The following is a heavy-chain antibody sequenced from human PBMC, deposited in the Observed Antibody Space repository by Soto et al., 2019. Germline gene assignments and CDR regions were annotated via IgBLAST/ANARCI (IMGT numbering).Heavy chain of an antibody. Sequence: QLQLQESGPGLVKPSETLSLTCTVSGGSISSSSYYWGWIRQPPGKGLEWIGSIYYSGSTYYNPSLKSRVTISVDTSKNQFSLKLSSVTAADTAVYYCARSGLDFWSGYYKDSGYSWFDPWGQGTLVTVSS. CDR1: GGSISSSSYY. V-gene: IGHV4-39*01. D-gene: IGHD3-3*01. J-gene: IGHJ5*02. CDR3: ARSGLDFWSGYYKDSGYSWFDP. CDR2: IYYSGST.